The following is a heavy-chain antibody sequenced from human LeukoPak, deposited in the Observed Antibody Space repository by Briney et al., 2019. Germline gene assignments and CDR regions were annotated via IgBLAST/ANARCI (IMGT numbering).Heavy chain of an antibody. CDR3: ARTGKGGSYSDY. CDR1: GFTVSSNY. V-gene: IGHV3-53*01. CDR2: IYSGGST. Sequence: GGSLRLSCAASGFTVSSNYMSWVRQAPGKGLEWVSVIYSGGSTYYADSVKGRFTISRDNSKNTLFLQMNSLRAEDTAVYYCARTGKGGSYSDYWGQGTLVTVSS. D-gene: IGHD1-26*01. J-gene: IGHJ4*02.